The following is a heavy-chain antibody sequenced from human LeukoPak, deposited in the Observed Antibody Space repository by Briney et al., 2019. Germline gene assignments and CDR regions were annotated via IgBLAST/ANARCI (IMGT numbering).Heavy chain of an antibody. D-gene: IGHD3-22*01. Sequence: ASVKVSRKASGYTFTSYGISWVRQAPGQGLEWMGWISAYNGDTNYAQKLQGRVTMTTETSTSTAYMELRSLRSDDTAVYYWARVYYDSSGYYYSFVGYYFDYWGQGTLVTVSS. CDR2: ISAYNGDT. CDR1: GYTFTSYG. CDR3: ARVYYDSSGYYYSFVGYYFDY. J-gene: IGHJ4*02. V-gene: IGHV1-18*01.